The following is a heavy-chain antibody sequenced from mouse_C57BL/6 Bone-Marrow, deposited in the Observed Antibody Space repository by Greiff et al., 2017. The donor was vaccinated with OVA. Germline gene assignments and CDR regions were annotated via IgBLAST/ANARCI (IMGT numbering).Heavy chain of an antibody. D-gene: IGHD4-1*01. J-gene: IGHJ2*01. V-gene: IGHV1-74*01. Sequence: QVQLKQPGAELVKPGASVKVSCKASGYTFTSYWMHWVKQRPGQGLEWIGRIHPSDSDTNYNQKFKGKATLTVDKSSSTAYMQLSSLTSEDSAVYYCAIGTSNWDVGDYWGQGTTLTVSS. CDR1: GYTFTSYW. CDR2: IHPSDSDT. CDR3: AIGTSNWDVGDY.